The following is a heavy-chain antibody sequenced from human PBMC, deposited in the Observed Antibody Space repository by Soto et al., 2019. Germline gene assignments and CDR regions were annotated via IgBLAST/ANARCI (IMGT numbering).Heavy chain of an antibody. Sequence: QVRLVESGGDLVAPGGSLALSCAASGFTCSDYYMGWIRQAPGKGLDWVSYIGNSGSPIFYTDSVKGRFTISRDNAKNSLYLEMNSLTADDTAVYYCARGEYHLQPGGWFDPWGQGTLVTVSS. CDR3: ARGEYHLQPGGWFDP. CDR1: GFTCSDYY. D-gene: IGHD2-2*01. V-gene: IGHV3-11*01. J-gene: IGHJ5*02. CDR2: IGNSGSPI.